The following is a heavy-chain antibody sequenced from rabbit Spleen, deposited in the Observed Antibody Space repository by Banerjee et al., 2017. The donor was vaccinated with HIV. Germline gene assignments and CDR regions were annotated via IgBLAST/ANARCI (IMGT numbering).Heavy chain of an antibody. D-gene: IGHD1-1*01. Sequence: QEQLVESGGGLVQPEGSLTLTCTASGFSFSSGYYMCWVRQAPGKGLEWIGCIATGSSGFTYYATWAKGRFTCSKTSSTTVTLQMTRLTAADTATYFCARDTSSSFSSYGMDLWGPGPLV. J-gene: IGHJ6*01. CDR3: ARDTSSSFSSYGMDL. V-gene: IGHV1S45*01. CDR1: GFSFSSGYY. CDR2: IATGSSGFT.